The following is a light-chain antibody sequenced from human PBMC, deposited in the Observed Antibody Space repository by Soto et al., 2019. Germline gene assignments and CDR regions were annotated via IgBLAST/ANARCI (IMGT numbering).Light chain of an antibody. V-gene: IGKV3-11*01. CDR2: DVS. CDR1: QSVSSY. Sequence: EIVFTQSPATRSLSPGERATLSCRASQSVSSYLAWYQQKPGQAPRLLIYDVSNRATGIQAMFSGSGAGTDFTRTISSLEHEDLAVYYCQQRSNSTRTFGQGTKVDIK. CDR3: QQRSNSTRT. J-gene: IGKJ1*01.